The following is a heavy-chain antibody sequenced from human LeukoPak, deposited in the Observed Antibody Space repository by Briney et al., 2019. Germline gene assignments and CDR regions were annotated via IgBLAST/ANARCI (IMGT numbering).Heavy chain of an antibody. D-gene: IGHD5-18*01. CDR2: IYYSGIT. V-gene: IGHV4-39*01. CDR1: GGSISSSSYY. Sequence: PSETLSLTCTVSGGSISSSSYYWGWIRQPPGKGLEWIGSIYYSGITYYNLSLKSRVTISVDTSKSHFSLTLSSVTAADTAVYYCARHYSPVARNWFDPWGQGTLVIVSS. J-gene: IGHJ5*02. CDR3: ARHYSPVARNWFDP.